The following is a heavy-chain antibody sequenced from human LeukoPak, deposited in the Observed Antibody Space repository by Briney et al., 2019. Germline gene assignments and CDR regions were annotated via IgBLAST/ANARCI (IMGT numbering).Heavy chain of an antibody. CDR1: GGSISSHY. CDR3: ARHRIAARDWFDP. J-gene: IGHJ5*02. D-gene: IGHD6-25*01. CDR2: IYYSGST. Sequence: SETLSLTCSVYGGSISSHYWSWIRQPPGKGLEWIGYIYYSGSTNYNPSLKSRLPISVDTPKNQSSLKLSSVTAPDTPVYYCARHRIAARDWFDP. V-gene: IGHV4-59*11.